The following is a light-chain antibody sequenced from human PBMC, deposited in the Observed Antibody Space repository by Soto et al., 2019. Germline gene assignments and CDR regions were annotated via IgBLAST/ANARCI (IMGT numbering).Light chain of an antibody. CDR1: SSDVGAYDY. CDR3: SSYTTTSTLYV. J-gene: IGLJ1*01. CDR2: EVS. V-gene: IGLV2-14*01. Sequence: QSALTQPASVSGSPGQSITISCTGTSSDVGAYDYVSWYQQHPGKAPKVMIYEVSNRPSGVSTRFSGAKSGNTASLTISGLQAEYEADYYCSSYTTTSTLYVFGTGTKVTVL.